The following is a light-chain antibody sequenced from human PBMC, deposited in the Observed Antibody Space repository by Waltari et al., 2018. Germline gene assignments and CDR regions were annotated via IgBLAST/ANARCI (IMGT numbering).Light chain of an antibody. Sequence: QSALTQPASVSGSPGQSITISCSGSSSDVDSYNLVSWYQQHPGKVPKLILYEGNKRPSGVSNRFSGSKSGDTASLTISGLQAEDEAAYYCCSYVTSRTFVFGGGTKVSAL. V-gene: IGLV2-23*03. CDR3: CSYVTSRTFV. CDR2: EGN. CDR1: SSDVDSYNL. J-gene: IGLJ2*01.